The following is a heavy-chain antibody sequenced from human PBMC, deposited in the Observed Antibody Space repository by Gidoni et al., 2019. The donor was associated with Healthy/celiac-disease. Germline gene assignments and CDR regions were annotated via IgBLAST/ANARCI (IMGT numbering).Heavy chain of an antibody. V-gene: IGHV4-34*01. CDR1: GGSFSGYY. CDR3: ARVLYDYIWGSYRYISTFDY. D-gene: IGHD3-16*02. Sequence: QVQLQQWGAGLLKPSETLSLTCAVYGGSFSGYYWSWIRQPPGKGLEWIGEINHSGSTNYNPSLKSRVTISVDTSKNQFSLKLSSVTAADTAVYYCARVLYDYIWGSYRYISTFDYWGQGTLVTVSS. CDR2: INHSGST. J-gene: IGHJ4*02.